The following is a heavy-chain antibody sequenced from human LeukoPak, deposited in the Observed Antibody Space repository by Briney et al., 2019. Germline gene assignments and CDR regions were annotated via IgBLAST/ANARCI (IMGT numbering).Heavy chain of an antibody. J-gene: IGHJ6*02. D-gene: IGHD3-3*01. CDR3: AKDLVRITIFGVVTYGMDV. Sequence: GGSLRLSCAASGFTFSSYAMSWVRQAPGKGLEWVSAISGSGGSTYYADSVKGRFTISRDNSKNTLYLQMNSLRAEDTAVYYCAKDLVRITIFGVVTYGMDVWGQGTTVTVSS. CDR1: GFTFSSYA. V-gene: IGHV3-23*01. CDR2: ISGSGGST.